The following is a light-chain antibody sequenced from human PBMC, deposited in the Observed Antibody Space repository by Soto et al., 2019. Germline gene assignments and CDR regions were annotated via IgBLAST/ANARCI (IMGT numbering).Light chain of an antibody. J-gene: IGKJ1*01. CDR2: KAS. Sequence: DIQMTQSPSTLSASVGDRVTITCRASQTIDSWLAWYQQRPGKPPNLLIYKASTLASGVPSRFSGSGSRTEIALTINSLQPDDFATYYCQQYHIYSGTCGQGPKVEIK. CDR1: QTIDSW. CDR3: QQYHIYSGT. V-gene: IGKV1-5*03.